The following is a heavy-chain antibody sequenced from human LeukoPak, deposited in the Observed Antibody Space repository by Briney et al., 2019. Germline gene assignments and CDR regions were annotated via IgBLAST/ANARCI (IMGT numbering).Heavy chain of an antibody. CDR3: ARCEWHYYHYYMDV. D-gene: IGHD3-3*01. V-gene: IGHV3-11*04. J-gene: IGHJ6*03. Sequence: GGSLRLSCAASGFTFTDYYMSWIRQAPGKGLEWVSYISHSGSTTYYADSVKGRFTISRDNAKNSLFLQMNSLGAEDTAVYYCARCEWHYYHYYMDVWGKGTTVTVSS. CDR1: GFTFTDYY. CDR2: ISHSGSTT.